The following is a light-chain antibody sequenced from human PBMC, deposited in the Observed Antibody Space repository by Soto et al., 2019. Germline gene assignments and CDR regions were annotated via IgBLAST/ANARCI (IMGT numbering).Light chain of an antibody. V-gene: IGKV3-20*01. CDR2: GAS. J-gene: IGKJ1*01. CDR3: QQYGSSPRT. CDR1: QSVSSN. Sequence: EILITQSPATLTVSPGERSTLSSRASQSVSSNLAWYQQKPGQAPRLLIYGASSRATGIPDRFSGSGSGTDFTLTISRLEPEDFAVYYCQQYGSSPRTFGQGTKVDI.